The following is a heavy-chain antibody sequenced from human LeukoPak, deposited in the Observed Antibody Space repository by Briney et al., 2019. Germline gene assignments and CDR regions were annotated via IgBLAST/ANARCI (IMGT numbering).Heavy chain of an antibody. CDR2: IIPIFGTA. D-gene: IGHD2-15*01. V-gene: IGHV1-69*13. CDR1: GYTFTSYG. CDR3: ARSCGSCYSTWYYYGMDV. Sequence: GASVKVSCKASGYTFTSYGVSWVRQAPGQGLEWMGGIIPIFGTANYAQRFQGRVTITADESTSTAYMELSSLRSEDTAVYYCARSCGSCYSTWYYYGMDVWGQGTTVTVSS. J-gene: IGHJ6*02.